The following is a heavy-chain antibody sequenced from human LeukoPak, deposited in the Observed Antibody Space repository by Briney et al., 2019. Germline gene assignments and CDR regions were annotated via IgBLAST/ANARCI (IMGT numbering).Heavy chain of an antibody. CDR2: ISYDGSNK. Sequence: GRSLRLSCAASGFTFSSYGMHWVRQAPGKGLEWVAVISYDGSNKYYADSVKGRFTISRDNSKNSLYLQMNSLRAEDTAVYYCARDLFPPSLGGHTDYWGQGTLVTVSS. V-gene: IGHV3-30*03. CDR3: ARDLFPPSLGGHTDY. J-gene: IGHJ4*02. D-gene: IGHD4-23*01. CDR1: GFTFSSYG.